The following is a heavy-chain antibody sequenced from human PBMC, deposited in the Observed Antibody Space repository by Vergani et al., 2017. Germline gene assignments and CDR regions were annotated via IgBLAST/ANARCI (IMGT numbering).Heavy chain of an antibody. CDR1: GFTVSSYS. CDR3: ARDLMNFDY. J-gene: IGHJ4*02. Sequence: EVQLVESGGGLIQPGGSVRLSCAASGFTVSSYSMNWVRQAPGKGLEWVSSISSSSSYIYYADSVKGRFTISRDNAKNSLYLQMNSLRAEDTAVYYCARDLMNFDYWGQGTLVTVSS. CDR2: ISSSSSYI. V-gene: IGHV3-21*01.